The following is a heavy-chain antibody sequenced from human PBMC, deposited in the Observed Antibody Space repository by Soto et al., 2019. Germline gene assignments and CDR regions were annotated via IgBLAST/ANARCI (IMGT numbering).Heavy chain of an antibody. CDR1: GYTFTSYY. D-gene: IGHD3-22*01. Sequence: ASVKVSCKASGYTFTSYYMHWVRQAPGQGLEWMGIINPSGGSTSYAQKFQGRVTMTRDTSTSTVYMELSSLRSEDTAVYYCARTLVSSGYSDAFDIWGQGTMVTVSS. CDR3: ARTLVSSGYSDAFDI. V-gene: IGHV1-46*01. J-gene: IGHJ3*02. CDR2: INPSGGST.